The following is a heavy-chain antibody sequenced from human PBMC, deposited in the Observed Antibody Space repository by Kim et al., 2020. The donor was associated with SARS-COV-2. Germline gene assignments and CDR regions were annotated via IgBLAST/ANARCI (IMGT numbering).Heavy chain of an antibody. V-gene: IGHV4-39*01. CDR2: IYYSGST. Sequence: SETLSLTCTVSGGSISSSSYYWGWIRQPPGKGLEWIGSIYYSGSTYYNLSLKSRVTISVDTSKNQFSLKLSSVTAADTAVYYCARHHVVVIAPFDYWGQGTLVTVSS. J-gene: IGHJ4*02. CDR3: ARHHVVVIAPFDY. CDR1: GGSISSSSYY. D-gene: IGHD2-21*01.